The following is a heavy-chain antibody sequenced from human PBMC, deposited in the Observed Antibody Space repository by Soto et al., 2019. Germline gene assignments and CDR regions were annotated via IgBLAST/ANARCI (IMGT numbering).Heavy chain of an antibody. D-gene: IGHD3-10*01. J-gene: IGHJ5*02. CDR3: ARASYYYGSGSSRHWFDP. V-gene: IGHV1-69*02. CDR2: IIPILGIA. Sequence: SVKVSCKASGGTFSSYTISWVRQAPGQGLEWMGRIIPILGIANYAQKFQGRVTITADKSTSTAYMELSSLRSGDTAVYYCARASYYYGSGSSRHWFDPWGQGTLVTVSS. CDR1: GGTFSSYT.